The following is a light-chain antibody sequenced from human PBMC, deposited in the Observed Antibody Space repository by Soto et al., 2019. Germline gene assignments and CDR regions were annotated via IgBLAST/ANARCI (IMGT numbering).Light chain of an antibody. Sequence: QSALTQPASVSGSPGQSITISCTGTSSDVGSYNLVSWYQQPPGKAPKLMIYEVSKRPSGVSNRFSGSKSGNTASLTISGLQAEDEADYYCCSYAGSSISYVFGTGTKLTVL. CDR1: SSDVGSYNL. V-gene: IGLV2-23*02. CDR2: EVS. J-gene: IGLJ1*01. CDR3: CSYAGSSISYV.